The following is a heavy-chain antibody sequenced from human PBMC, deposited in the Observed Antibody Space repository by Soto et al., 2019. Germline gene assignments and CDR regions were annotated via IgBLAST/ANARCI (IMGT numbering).Heavy chain of an antibody. V-gene: IGHV4-59*01. CDR1: GASISSSY. Sequence: SETLSLTCTVSGASISSSYWSWIRQSPERGLEWIAYAYHTGATNYNPSLKSRVTISLDTSKGQFSLNLTSLTTADTAVYFCARGGNRYSNVASGVGGFDYWGQGSLVTVSS. D-gene: IGHD5-12*01. J-gene: IGHJ4*02. CDR3: ARGGNRYSNVASGVGGFDY. CDR2: AYHTGAT.